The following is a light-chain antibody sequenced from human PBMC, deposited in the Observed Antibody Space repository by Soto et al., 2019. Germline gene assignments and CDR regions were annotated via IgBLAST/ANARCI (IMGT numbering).Light chain of an antibody. V-gene: IGKV3-20*01. J-gene: IGKJ1*01. CDR1: QSVSSSY. CDR3: QQYNKWPGT. Sequence: EVVLTQSPGTLSLSPGERATLSCRASQSVSSSYLAWYQHKRGQAPRLLMYGASSRATGVPDRFSGSGSGTEFTLTISSLQSEDFAVYYCQQYNKWPGTFGQGTKVDIK. CDR2: GAS.